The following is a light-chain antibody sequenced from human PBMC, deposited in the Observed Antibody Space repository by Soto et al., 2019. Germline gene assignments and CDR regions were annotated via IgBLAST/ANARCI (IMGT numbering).Light chain of an antibody. V-gene: IGKV1-5*03. CDR2: KAS. CDR1: QSISIW. Sequence: IRMNQSPSAVSASVRDRVTITCRASQSISIWLAWYQQKPGKAPKILIYKASSLESGVPSRFSGSGSGTEFTLTISSLQPDDFATYYCQQYSTYPPSTFGQGTKVAIK. CDR3: QQYSTYPPST. J-gene: IGKJ1*01.